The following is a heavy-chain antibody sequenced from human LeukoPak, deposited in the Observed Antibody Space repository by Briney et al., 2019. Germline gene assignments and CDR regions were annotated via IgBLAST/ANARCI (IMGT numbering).Heavy chain of an antibody. J-gene: IGHJ3*02. D-gene: IGHD3-3*01. CDR3: ARDHTVAYYDFWSGPTNRDAFDI. CDR1: GYTFTSYG. Sequence: GASVKVSCKASGYTFTSYGISWVRQAPGQGLEWMGWISAYNGNTNYAQKLQGRVTMTTDTSTSTAYMELRSLRSDDTAVYYCARDHTVAYYDFWSGPTNRDAFDIWGQGTMVTVSS. V-gene: IGHV1-18*01. CDR2: ISAYNGNT.